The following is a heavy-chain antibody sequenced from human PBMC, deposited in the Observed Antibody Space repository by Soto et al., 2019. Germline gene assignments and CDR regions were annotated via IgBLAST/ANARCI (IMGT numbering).Heavy chain of an antibody. D-gene: IGHD2-21*01. CDR2: ISYDGSNK. CDR3: AREYSDGWFDP. CDR1: GFTFSIYA. V-gene: IGHV3-30-3*01. J-gene: IGHJ5*02. Sequence: QVQLVESGGGVVQPGRSLRLSCAASGFTFSIYAMHWVRQAPGKGLEWVAVISYDGSNKYYADSVKGRFTISRDNFKKTVSLQMNSLRAEDSAVYYCAREYSDGWFDPWGQGTLVTVSS.